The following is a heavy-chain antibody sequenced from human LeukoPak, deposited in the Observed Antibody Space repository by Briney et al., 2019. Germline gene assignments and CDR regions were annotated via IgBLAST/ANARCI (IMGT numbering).Heavy chain of an antibody. CDR2: ISWNSGSI. CDR3: ARDSGSYSTQTFYYYYYGMDV. D-gene: IGHD1-26*01. J-gene: IGHJ6*02. Sequence: PGGSLRLSCAAPGFTFDDYAMHWVRQAPGKGLEWVSGISWNSGSIGYADSVKGRFTISRDSAKNSLYLQMNSLRAEDTALYYCARDSGSYSTQTFYYYYYGMDVWGQGTTVTVSS. CDR1: GFTFDDYA. V-gene: IGHV3-9*01.